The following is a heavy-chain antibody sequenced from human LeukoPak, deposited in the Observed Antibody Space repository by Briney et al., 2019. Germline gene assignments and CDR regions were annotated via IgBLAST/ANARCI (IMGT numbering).Heavy chain of an antibody. CDR1: GFTFDDYA. Sequence: PGGSLSLSCAASGFTFDDYAMHWVRPAPGRGLEWVSGISWNSGSLGYADSVKGRFTISRNNAKNSLYLQMNSLRAEDTALYYCAKDIVSSGYYYVTGAFDIWGQGTMVTVSS. V-gene: IGHV3-9*01. D-gene: IGHD3-22*01. CDR2: ISWNSGSL. CDR3: AKDIVSSGYYYVTGAFDI. J-gene: IGHJ3*02.